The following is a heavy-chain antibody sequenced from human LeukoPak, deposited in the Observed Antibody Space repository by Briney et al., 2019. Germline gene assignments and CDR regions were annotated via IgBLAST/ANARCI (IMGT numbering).Heavy chain of an antibody. CDR3: ARSVLPAYYYDSSGYYYNYYYGVDV. V-gene: IGHV3-74*01. CDR1: GFTFSSYW. J-gene: IGHJ6*02. CDR2: INTDGSST. D-gene: IGHD3-22*01. Sequence: PGGSLRLSCAASGFTFSSYWMHWVRQAPGKGLVWVSRINTDGSSTSYADSVKGRFTISRDNAKNTLYLQMNSLRAEDTAVYYCARSVLPAYYYDSSGYYYNYYYGVDVWGQGTTVTVSS.